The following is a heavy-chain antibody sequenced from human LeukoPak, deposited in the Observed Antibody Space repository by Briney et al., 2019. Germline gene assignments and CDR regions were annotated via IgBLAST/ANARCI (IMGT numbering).Heavy chain of an antibody. V-gene: IGHV4-34*01. D-gene: IGHD1-26*01. CDR3: ARFIGGSYLFDY. J-gene: IGHJ4*02. CDR2: INHSGST. Sequence: SETLSLTCAVYGGSFSGYYWSWIRQPPGKGLEWIGEINHSGSTNYNPSLKSRVTISVDTSKNQFSLKLSFVTAADTAVYYCARFIGGSYLFDYWGQGTPVTVSA. CDR1: GGSFSGYY.